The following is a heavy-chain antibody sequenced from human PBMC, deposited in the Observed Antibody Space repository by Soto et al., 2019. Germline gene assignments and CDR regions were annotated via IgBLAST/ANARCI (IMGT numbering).Heavy chain of an antibody. V-gene: IGHV3-11*04. Sequence: PGGSLRLSCAASGFTFSDYYMSWIRQAPGKGLEWISYISSSSTSYYADSVKGRFTISRDNAKNSLYLQMNSLRAEDTAVYYCARDGPYRSTDYWGQGTLVTVSS. D-gene: IGHD6-19*01. CDR2: ISSSSTS. CDR3: ARDGPYRSTDY. J-gene: IGHJ4*02. CDR1: GFTFSDYY.